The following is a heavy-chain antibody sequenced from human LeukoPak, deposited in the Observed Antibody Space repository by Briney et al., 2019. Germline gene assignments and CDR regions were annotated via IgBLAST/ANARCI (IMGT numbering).Heavy chain of an antibody. CDR1: EFTFSSYA. CDR2: ISGSGGNT. Sequence: PGGSLRLSCAASEFTFSSYARSWVRQAPGKGLEWVSAISGSGGNTYYVDSVKGRFTISRDNSKNTLYLQMNSLRAEDTAVYYCAKVRSGSYWTDAFDIWGQGTLVTVSS. J-gene: IGHJ3*02. D-gene: IGHD1-26*01. V-gene: IGHV3-23*01. CDR3: AKVRSGSYWTDAFDI.